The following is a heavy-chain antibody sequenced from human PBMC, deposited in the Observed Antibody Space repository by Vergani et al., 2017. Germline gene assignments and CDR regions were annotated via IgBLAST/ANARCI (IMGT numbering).Heavy chain of an antibody. D-gene: IGHD6-6*01. Sequence: QVQLVQSGAEVKKPGASVKVSCKASGYTFTSYDINWVRQATGQGLEWMGWMNPNSGNTGYAQKFQGRVTITADKSTSTAYMELSSLRSEDTAVYSCASQHKAARDLDYWGQGTLVTVSS. V-gene: IGHV1-8*01. J-gene: IGHJ4*02. CDR1: GYTFTSYD. CDR2: MNPNSGNT. CDR3: ASQHKAARDLDY.